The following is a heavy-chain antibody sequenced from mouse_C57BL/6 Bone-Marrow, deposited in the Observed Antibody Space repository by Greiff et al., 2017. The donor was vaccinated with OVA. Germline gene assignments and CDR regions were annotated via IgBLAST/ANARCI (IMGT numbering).Heavy chain of an antibody. D-gene: IGHD1-1*01. J-gene: IGHJ1*03. CDR3: TRKDYYGSSPYFDV. V-gene: IGHV1-5*01. Sequence: EVQLQESGTVLARPGASVKMSCKTSGYTFTSYWMHWVKQRPGQGLEWIGAIYPGNSDTSYNQTFKGKAKLTAVTSASTAYMELSSLTNEDSAVYYCTRKDYYGSSPYFDVWGTGTTVTVSS. CDR2: IYPGNSDT. CDR1: GYTFTSYW.